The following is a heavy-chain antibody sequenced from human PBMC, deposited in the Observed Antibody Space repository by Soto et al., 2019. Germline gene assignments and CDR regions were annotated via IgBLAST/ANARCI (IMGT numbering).Heavy chain of an antibody. Sequence: EVLLVESGGGLVQPGGSLTLSCAASRFTFGSYWMNWVRQAPGKGLEWVANIKGDGSEKYYVDSVEGRFTITRDKTKNSLDLQMNSLRVEDTAVYYCAAGFPPDFWGQGTLVTVSS. V-gene: IGHV3-7*01. J-gene: IGHJ4*02. CDR2: IKGDGSEK. CDR1: RFTFGSYW. CDR3: AAGFPPDF. D-gene: IGHD3-10*01.